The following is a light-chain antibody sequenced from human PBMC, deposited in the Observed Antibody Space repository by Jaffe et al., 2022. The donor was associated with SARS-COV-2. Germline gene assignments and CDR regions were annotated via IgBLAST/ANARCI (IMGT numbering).Light chain of an antibody. V-gene: IGLV2-8*01. CDR3: SSYAGSNNLV. CDR2: AVN. J-gene: IGLJ2*01. CDR1: SSDVGAYNY. Sequence: QSALTQPPSASGSPGQSVTISCTGTSSDVGAYNYVSWYQQHPGKAPKLMIYAVNKRPSGVPDRFSGSKSDNTASLTVSGLQAEDEADYYCSSYAGSNNLVFGGGTKLTVL.